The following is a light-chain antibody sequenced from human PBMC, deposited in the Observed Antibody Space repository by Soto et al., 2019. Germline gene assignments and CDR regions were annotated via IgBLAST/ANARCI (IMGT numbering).Light chain of an antibody. V-gene: IGKV3-20*01. Sequence: EIVLTQSPGTLSLSPGEGATLFWSASQSVATSQLAWYQQKPGQAPRLLIGASSRATGVPDRFIASGSGTDFTLTISRLEPEDFAVYYCQQFDRSPRTFGRGTKG. J-gene: IGKJ1*01. CDR2: GAS. CDR3: QQFDRSPRT. CDR1: QSVATSQ.